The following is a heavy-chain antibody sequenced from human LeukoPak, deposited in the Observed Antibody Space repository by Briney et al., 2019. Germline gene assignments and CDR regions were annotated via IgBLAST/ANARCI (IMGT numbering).Heavy chain of an antibody. CDR2: IKQDGSEK. J-gene: IGHJ1*01. Sequence: PGGSLRLSCAASGFTFSSYWMSWVRQAPGKGLEWVANIKQDGSEKYYVDSVKGRFTISRDNAKNSLYLQMNSLRAEDTAVYYCAILGAVVDPAEYFQHWGQGTLVTVSS. CDR3: AILGAVVDPAEYFQH. CDR1: GFTFSSYW. D-gene: IGHD6-19*01. V-gene: IGHV3-7*01.